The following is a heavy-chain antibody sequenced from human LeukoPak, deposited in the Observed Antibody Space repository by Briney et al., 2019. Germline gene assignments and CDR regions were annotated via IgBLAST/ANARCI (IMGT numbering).Heavy chain of an antibody. J-gene: IGHJ6*03. CDR2: ISAYNGNT. Sequence: ASVKVSCKASGYTFTSYGISWVRQAPGQGLEWMGWISAYNGNTNYAQKLQGRVTMTTDTSTSTAYMELRSLRSDDTAVYYCARAGNYYTDYYYYYMDVWGKGTTVTISS. CDR1: GYTFTSYG. V-gene: IGHV1-18*01. D-gene: IGHD3-10*01. CDR3: ARAGNYYTDYYYYYMDV.